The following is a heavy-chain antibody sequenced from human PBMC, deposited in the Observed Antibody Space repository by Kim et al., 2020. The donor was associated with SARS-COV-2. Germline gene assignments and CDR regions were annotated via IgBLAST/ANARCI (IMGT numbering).Heavy chain of an antibody. Sequence: ASVKVSCKASGYTFTSYAMNWVRQAPGQGLEWMGWINTNTGNPTYAQGFTGRFVFSLDTSVSTAYLQISSLKAEDTAVYYCARLVQGSGWQGRENWFDPWGQGTLVTVSS. J-gene: IGHJ5*02. V-gene: IGHV7-4-1*02. CDR1: GYTFTSYA. CDR3: ARLVQGSGWQGRENWFDP. D-gene: IGHD6-19*01. CDR2: INTNTGNP.